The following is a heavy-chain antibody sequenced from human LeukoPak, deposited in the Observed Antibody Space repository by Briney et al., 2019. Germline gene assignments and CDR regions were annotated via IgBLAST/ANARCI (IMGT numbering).Heavy chain of an antibody. CDR1: GFSISAYY. J-gene: IGHJ4*02. CDR3: ASGHYPFEF. D-gene: IGHD1-26*01. V-gene: IGHV4-59*01. Sequence: PSETLSLTCTVSGFSISAYYCIWVRQPPGKGLEWIGYMYSSGSTYYNPSLKSRVAISIDTSKNQFSLKLSSVTAADTAVYYCASGHYPFEFWGQGTLVTVSS. CDR2: MYSSGST.